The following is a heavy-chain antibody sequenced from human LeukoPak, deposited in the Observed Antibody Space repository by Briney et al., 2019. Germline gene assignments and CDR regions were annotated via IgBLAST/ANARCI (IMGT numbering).Heavy chain of an antibody. J-gene: IGHJ4*02. D-gene: IGHD6-13*01. CDR3: ARVGGSSSWWTEAGYFDY. CDR2: IRYDGSNK. Sequence: GGSLRLSCAASGFTFSSYGMHWVRQAPGKGLEWVAFIRYDGSNKYYADSVKGRFTISRDNSKNTLYLQMNGLRAEDTAVYYCARVGGSSSWWTEAGYFDYWGQGTLVTVSS. CDR1: GFTFSSYG. V-gene: IGHV3-30*02.